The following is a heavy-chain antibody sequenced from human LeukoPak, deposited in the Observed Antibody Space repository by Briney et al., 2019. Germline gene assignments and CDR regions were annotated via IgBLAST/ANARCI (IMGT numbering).Heavy chain of an antibody. V-gene: IGHV3-74*01. CDR2: VNSDGSGT. CDR1: GFTFSRYS. Sequence: PGGSLRLSCAASGFTFSRYSMHWVRHAPGKGLVWVSHVNSDGSGTDYADSVKGRFTISRDNAKNTLYLQMNSLRAEDTAVYYCARVVVAATPTHYYYYYMDVWGKGTTVTISS. D-gene: IGHD2-15*01. CDR3: ARVVVAATPTHYYYYYMDV. J-gene: IGHJ6*03.